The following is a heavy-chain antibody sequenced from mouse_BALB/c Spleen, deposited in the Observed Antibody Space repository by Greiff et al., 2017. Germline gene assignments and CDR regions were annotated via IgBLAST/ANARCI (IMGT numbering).Heavy chain of an antibody. D-gene: IGHD1-1*01. CDR1: GYAFTNYL. V-gene: IGHV1-54*01. Sequence: QVQLQQSGAELVRPGTSVKVSCKASGYAFTNYLIEWVKQRPGQGLEWIGVINPGSGGTNYNEKFKGKATLTADKSSSTAYMQLSSLTSDDSAVYFCVMITTVVPFAYWGQGTLVTVSA. J-gene: IGHJ3*01. CDR2: INPGSGGT. CDR3: VMITTVVPFAY.